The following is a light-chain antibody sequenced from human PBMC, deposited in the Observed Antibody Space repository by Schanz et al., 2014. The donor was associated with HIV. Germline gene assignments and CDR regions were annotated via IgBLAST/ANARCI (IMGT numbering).Light chain of an antibody. J-gene: IGKJ2*01. CDR3: QQYDTWPPMYT. Sequence: EIVMTQSPGTLSVSPGERATLSCRASQTVSNNLAWYQQKPGQAPRLLIYGASTRVTGIPARFSGSGSGTEFTLTISSLQSEDFAIYYCQQYDTWPPMYTFGQGTKLEI. CDR2: GAS. V-gene: IGKV3-15*01. CDR1: QTVSNN.